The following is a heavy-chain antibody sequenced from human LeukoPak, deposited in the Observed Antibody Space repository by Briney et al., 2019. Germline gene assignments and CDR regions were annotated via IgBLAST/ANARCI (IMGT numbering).Heavy chain of an antibody. D-gene: IGHD2-15*01. CDR3: AGDRRYCSGGSCYYYYGMDV. V-gene: IGHV4-59*01. CDR1: GGSISSYY. J-gene: IGHJ6*04. Sequence: SETLSLTCTVSGGSISSYYWSWIRQPPGKGLEWIGYIYYSGSTNYNPSLKSRVTISVDTSKNQFSLKLSSVTAADTAVYYCAGDRRYCSGGSCYYYYGMDVWGKGTTVTVSS. CDR2: IYYSGST.